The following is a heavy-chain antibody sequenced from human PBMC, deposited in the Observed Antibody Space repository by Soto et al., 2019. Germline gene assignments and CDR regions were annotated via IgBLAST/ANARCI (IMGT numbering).Heavy chain of an antibody. J-gene: IGHJ4*02. CDR1: GFTVSGSA. Sequence: EVQVVESGGGLVQPGGSLKLSCAVSGFTVSGSALHLVRQASGKGLEWVGRIRNKADDGATAYIATVEGRFSISRDDSRQSADLQMDSLRADDAAVYCSSIGGGDYWGQGTLVTVSS. CDR3: SIGGGDY. D-gene: IGHD3-10*01. CDR2: IRNKADDGAT. V-gene: IGHV3-73*02.